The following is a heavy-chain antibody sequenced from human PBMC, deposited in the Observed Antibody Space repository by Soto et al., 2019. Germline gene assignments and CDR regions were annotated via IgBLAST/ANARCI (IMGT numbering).Heavy chain of an antibody. J-gene: IGHJ4*02. V-gene: IGHV3-23*01. Sequence: EVQLLESGGGLVQPGGSLRLSCAASGFTFSSYAMSWVRQAPGKGLEWVSAISGSGGSTYYADSVKGRFTISRDNSKNTLYLQMNSLRAEDTAVYYCAKEGVSARGTYSSSWYYFDYWGQGTLVTVSS. CDR1: GFTFSSYA. D-gene: IGHD6-13*01. CDR2: ISGSGGST. CDR3: AKEGVSARGTYSSSWYYFDY.